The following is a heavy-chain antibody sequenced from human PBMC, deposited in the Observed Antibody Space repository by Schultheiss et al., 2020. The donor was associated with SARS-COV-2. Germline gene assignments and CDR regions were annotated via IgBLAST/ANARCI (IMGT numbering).Heavy chain of an antibody. CDR2: IYTSGST. J-gene: IGHJ5*02. Sequence: SETLSLTCTVSGGSISSYYWSWIRQPAGKGLEWIGRIYTSGSTNYNPSLKSRVTMSVDTSKNQFSLKLSSVTAADTAVYYCARDLWFGLKGGFDPWGQGTLVTVSS. V-gene: IGHV4-4*07. D-gene: IGHD3-10*01. CDR1: GGSISSYY. CDR3: ARDLWFGLKGGFDP.